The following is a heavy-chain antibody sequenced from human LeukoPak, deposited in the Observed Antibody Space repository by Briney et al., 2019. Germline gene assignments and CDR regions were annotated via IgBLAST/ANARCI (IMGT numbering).Heavy chain of an antibody. Sequence: ASVKVSCKASGYTFTSYGISWVRQAPGQGLEWMGWISAKKGNTDDAQKLQGRVTMTTDTSTSTAYMGLRSLRSDDTAVYYCARDMYSSGRVPFDYWGQGTLVTVSS. J-gene: IGHJ4*02. V-gene: IGHV1-18*01. CDR2: ISAKKGNT. CDR1: GYTFTSYG. D-gene: IGHD6-19*01. CDR3: ARDMYSSGRVPFDY.